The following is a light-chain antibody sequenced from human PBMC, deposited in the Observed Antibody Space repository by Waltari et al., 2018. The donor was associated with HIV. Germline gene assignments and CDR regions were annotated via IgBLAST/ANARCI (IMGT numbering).Light chain of an antibody. CDR1: NLVDKY. CDR2: QDD. V-gene: IGLV3-1*01. CDR3: QAWDSGTGV. Sequence: SYELTQPPSVSVSPGQAATITCSGDNLVDKYVCWYQQKPGRSPVLLIYQDDKRLSGIPDRFSGSNSGNTATLTISGTQTMDEADYYCQAWDSGTGVFGTGTTVTVL. J-gene: IGLJ1*01.